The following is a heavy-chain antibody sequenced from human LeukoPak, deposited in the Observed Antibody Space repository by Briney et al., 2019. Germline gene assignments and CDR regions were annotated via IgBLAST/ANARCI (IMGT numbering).Heavy chain of an antibody. J-gene: IGHJ4*02. CDR2: IYPGDSDT. V-gene: IGHV5-51*01. CDR3: ARHDGYNFGFDY. CDR1: GCRFTSYW. D-gene: IGHD5-24*01. Sequence: GESLKISCKGSGCRFTSYWIGWGRQMPGRGLEGMGIIYPGDSDTRYSTSFQGQVTISAEKSISTAYLQWSSLKASDTAMYYCARHDGYNFGFDYWGQGTLVTVSS.